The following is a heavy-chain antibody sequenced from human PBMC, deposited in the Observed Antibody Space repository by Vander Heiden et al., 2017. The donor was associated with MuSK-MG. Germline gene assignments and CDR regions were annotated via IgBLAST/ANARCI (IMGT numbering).Heavy chain of an antibody. V-gene: IGHV5-51*03. D-gene: IGHD4-17*01. CDR3: ATSWTTVITMFDY. Sequence: ELQLVQSGAEVKKPGESLKISCKGSGYSFTSSWIGWVRQMPRKCLEWMGIIYPGDSDTRYSTSFQGKVTISADKSISTAYLQWSSLKASDTAMYYCATSWTTVITMFDYWGQGTLVTVSS. J-gene: IGHJ4*02. CDR1: GYSFTSSW. CDR2: IYPGDSDT.